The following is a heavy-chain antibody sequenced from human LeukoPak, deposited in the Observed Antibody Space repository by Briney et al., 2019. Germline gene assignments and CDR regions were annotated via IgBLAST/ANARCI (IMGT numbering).Heavy chain of an antibody. Sequence: GGSLRLSCAASGFTFSSYAMSWVRQAPGKGLEWVSAISGSGGSTYYADSVKGRFTISRDNSKNTLYLQMNSLRAEDTAVYYCAKAVVAATSTHYYGMDVWGQGTTVTVSS. CDR3: AKAVVAATSTHYYGMDV. CDR2: ISGSGGST. J-gene: IGHJ6*02. CDR1: GFTFSSYA. V-gene: IGHV3-23*01. D-gene: IGHD2-15*01.